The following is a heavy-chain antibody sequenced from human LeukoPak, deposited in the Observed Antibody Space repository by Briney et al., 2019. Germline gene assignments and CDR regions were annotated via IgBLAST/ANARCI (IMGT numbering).Heavy chain of an antibody. CDR2: ISAYNGDT. J-gene: IGHJ5*02. CDR1: GYAFTTYG. V-gene: IGHV1-18*01. Sequence: ASVKVSCKASGYAFTTYGINWVRQAPGQGLEWMGWISAYNGDTNYAQNVQGRVTMSTDTSTSTAYMELRSLRSDDTAVYYCARDLIAARPGWFDPWGQGTLATVSS. D-gene: IGHD6-6*01. CDR3: ARDLIAARPGWFDP.